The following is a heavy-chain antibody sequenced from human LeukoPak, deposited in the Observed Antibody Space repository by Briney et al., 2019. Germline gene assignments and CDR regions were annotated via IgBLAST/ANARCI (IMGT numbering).Heavy chain of an antibody. CDR3: ARDLAGYCSSTSCHDRDY. CDR1: GYTFTGYY. V-gene: IGHV1-2*02. Sequence: GASVKVSCKASGYTFTGYYMHWVRQAPGQGLEWMGWINPNSGGTNYAQKFQGRVTMTRDTSISTAYMELSRLRSDDTAVYYCARDLAGYCSSTSCHDRDYWGQGTLVTVSS. D-gene: IGHD2-2*01. J-gene: IGHJ4*02. CDR2: INPNSGGT.